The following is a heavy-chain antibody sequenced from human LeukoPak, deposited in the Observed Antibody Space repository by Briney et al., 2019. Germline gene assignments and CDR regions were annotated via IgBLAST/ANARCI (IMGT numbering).Heavy chain of an antibody. CDR3: ARDGFVGAADY. CDR2: IKQDGSEK. V-gene: IGHV3-7*01. D-gene: IGHD6-13*01. J-gene: IGHJ4*02. CDR1: GFTFSNAW. Sequence: GGSLRLSCAASGFTFSNAWMSWVRQAPGKGLEWVANIKQDGSEKQCVDSVRGRFTISRDNAKNSLYLQMNSLRVEDTAVYYCARDGFVGAADYWGQGTLVTVSS.